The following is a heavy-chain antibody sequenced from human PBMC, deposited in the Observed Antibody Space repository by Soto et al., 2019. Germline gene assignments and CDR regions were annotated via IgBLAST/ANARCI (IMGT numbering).Heavy chain of an antibody. V-gene: IGHV4-39*01. CDR2: IYYSGST. D-gene: IGHD6-19*01. CDR3: ARHHPRWLVREQFDY. Sequence: PSETLSLTCTVSGGSISSSSYYWGWIRQPPGKGLEWIGSIYYSGSTYYNPSLKSRVTISVDTSKNQFSLKLSSVTAADTAVYYCARHHPRWLVREQFDYWGQGTLVTVSS. J-gene: IGHJ4*02. CDR1: GGSISSSSYY.